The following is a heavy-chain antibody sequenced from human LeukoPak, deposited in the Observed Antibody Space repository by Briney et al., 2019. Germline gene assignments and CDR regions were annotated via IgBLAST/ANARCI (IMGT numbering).Heavy chain of an antibody. CDR1: GGSISSSSYY. CDR3: ARLRYYGSGRVDY. J-gene: IGHJ4*02. V-gene: IGHV4-39*01. CDR2: IYYSGST. D-gene: IGHD3-10*01. Sequence: SETLSLTCTVSGGSISSSSYYWGWIRQPPGKGLEWIGSIYYSGSTYYNPSLKSRVTISVDTSKNQFSLKLSSVTAADTAVYYCARLRYYGSGRVDYWGQGTLVTVSS.